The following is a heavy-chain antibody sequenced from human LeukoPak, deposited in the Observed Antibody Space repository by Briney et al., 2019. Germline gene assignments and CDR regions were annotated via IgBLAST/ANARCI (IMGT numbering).Heavy chain of an antibody. D-gene: IGHD3-9*01. Sequence: SETLSLTCAVYGGSFSGYYWSWIRQPPGKGLEWIGEINHSGSTNYNPSLKSRVTISVDTSKNQFSLKLSSVTAADTAVYYCAARILTGYSNWGQGTLVTVSS. CDR1: GGSFSGYY. CDR3: AARILTGYSN. V-gene: IGHV4-34*01. J-gene: IGHJ4*02. CDR2: INHSGST.